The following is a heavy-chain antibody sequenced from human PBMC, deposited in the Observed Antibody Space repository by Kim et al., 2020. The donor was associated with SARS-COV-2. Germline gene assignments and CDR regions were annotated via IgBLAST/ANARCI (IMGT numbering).Heavy chain of an antibody. Sequence: SITKNADSVEGRFTISRDNAKNTLYLQMNSLRAEDTALYFCTRDIGGRYAYWGQGTLVTVSS. CDR2: SIT. J-gene: IGHJ4*02. CDR3: TRDIGGRYAY. D-gene: IGHD1-26*01. V-gene: IGHV3-74*03.